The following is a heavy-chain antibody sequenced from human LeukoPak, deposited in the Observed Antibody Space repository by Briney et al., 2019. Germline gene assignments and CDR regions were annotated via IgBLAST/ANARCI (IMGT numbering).Heavy chain of an antibody. CDR1: GGSFSGYY. CDR2: INHSGST. CDR3: ARGVQIYYYGSGSYPTKFDH. D-gene: IGHD3-10*01. V-gene: IGHV4-34*01. Sequence: PSETLSLTCAVYGGSFSGYYWSWIRQPPGKGLEWIGEINHSGSTNYNPSLKSRVTISVDTSKNQFSLKLSSVTAADTAVYYCARGVQIYYYGSGSYPTKFDHWGQGTLVTVSS. J-gene: IGHJ4*02.